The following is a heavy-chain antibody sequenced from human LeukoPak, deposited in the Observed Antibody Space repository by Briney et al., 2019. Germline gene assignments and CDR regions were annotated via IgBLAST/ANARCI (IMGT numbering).Heavy chain of an antibody. D-gene: IGHD2-15*01. Sequence: GGSLRLSCAASGFTFSSYAMRWVRQAPGKGLEWVSAISGSGGSTYYADSVKGRFTISRDNSKNTLYLQMDSLRAEDTAVYYCARMSSVVHDAYDIWGQGTMVTVSS. V-gene: IGHV3-23*01. CDR2: ISGSGGST. J-gene: IGHJ3*02. CDR3: ARMSSVVHDAYDI. CDR1: GFTFSSYA.